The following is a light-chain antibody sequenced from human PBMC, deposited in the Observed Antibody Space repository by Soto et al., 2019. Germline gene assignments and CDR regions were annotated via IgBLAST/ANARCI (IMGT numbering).Light chain of an antibody. Sequence: EIVLTQSPGTLSLSPGERATLSCRASQNVRSSFLAWYQHKPGQAPRLLFYGPSTRAPGIPDRFTGSGSGTYFTLTITNLEPEDFAVYYCQQFGISPLTFGQGTKVDI. CDR2: GPS. CDR3: QQFGISPLT. CDR1: QNVRSSF. V-gene: IGKV3-20*01. J-gene: IGKJ1*01.